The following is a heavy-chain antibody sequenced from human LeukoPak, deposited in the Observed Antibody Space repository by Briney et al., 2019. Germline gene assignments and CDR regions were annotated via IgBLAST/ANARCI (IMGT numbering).Heavy chain of an antibody. CDR3: ARDNVYSSIWYASYYYYYMDV. V-gene: IGHV4-4*07. D-gene: IGHD6-13*01. CDR2: IYTSGST. Sequence: PSETLSLTCTVSGGSISSYYWSWIRQPAGKGLEWIGRIYTSGSTNYNPSLKSRVTMSVDTSKNQFSLKLSSVTAADTAVYYCARDNVYSSIWYASYYYYYMDVWGKGTTVTISS. CDR1: GGSISSYY. J-gene: IGHJ6*03.